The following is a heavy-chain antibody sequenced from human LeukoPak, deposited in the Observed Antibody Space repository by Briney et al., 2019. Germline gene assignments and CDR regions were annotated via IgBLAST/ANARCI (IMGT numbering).Heavy chain of an antibody. Sequence: SETLSLTCAVYGGSFSGYYWSWIRPPPGKGLEWIGEINHSGSTNYNPSLKSRVTISVDTSKNQFSLKLSSVTAADTAVYYCARGTRSRRPHLYDSSGYYGYWGQGTLVTVSS. CDR1: GGSFSGYY. CDR2: INHSGST. CDR3: ARGTRSRRPHLYDSSGYYGY. J-gene: IGHJ4*02. D-gene: IGHD3-22*01. V-gene: IGHV4-34*01.